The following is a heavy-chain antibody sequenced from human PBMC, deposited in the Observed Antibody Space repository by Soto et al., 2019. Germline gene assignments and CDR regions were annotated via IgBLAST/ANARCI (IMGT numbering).Heavy chain of an antibody. D-gene: IGHD5-12*01. CDR2: IKQDGSEK. CDR1: GFTFSSHW. V-gene: IGHV3-7*05. CDR3: ARDWRDGYNYCFDY. Sequence: GVSLRLSCAASGFTFSSHWMSWVRQAPGKGLEWVANIKQDGSEKNYVDSVKGRFTISRDNAKNSLYLQMDSLRVEDTAVYYCARDWRDGYNYCFDYWGQGTLVNVSS. J-gene: IGHJ4*02.